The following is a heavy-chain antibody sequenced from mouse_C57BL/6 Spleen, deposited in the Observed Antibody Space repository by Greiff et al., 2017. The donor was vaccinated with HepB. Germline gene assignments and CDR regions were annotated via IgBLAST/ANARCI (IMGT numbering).Heavy chain of an antibody. D-gene: IGHD1-1*02. J-gene: IGHJ3*01. CDR1: GYTFTDYE. CDR2: IDPETGGT. CDR3: TRGTMFAY. Sequence: SGAELVRPGASVTLSCKASGYTFTDYEMHWVKQTPVHGLEWIGAIDPETGGTAYNQKFKGKAILTADKSSSTAYMELRSLTSEDSAVYYCTRGTMFAYWGQGTLVTVSA. V-gene: IGHV1-15*01.